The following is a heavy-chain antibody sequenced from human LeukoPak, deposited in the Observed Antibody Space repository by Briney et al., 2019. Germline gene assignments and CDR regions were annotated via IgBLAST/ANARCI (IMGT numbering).Heavy chain of an antibody. CDR2: IYPGDSES. V-gene: IGHV5-51*01. CDR3: ARRARQLPSPLEYFES. CDR1: GGSSIYKFSTYW. Sequence: GESLKISFQGSGGSSIYKFSTYWIVWVRQIPGKGLEWMGMIYPGDSESRYSPSFEGQVTMAADKCSNTVYLQWRRLKASATATYCARRARQLPSPLEYFESWGQGTLVTVFS. D-gene: IGHD2/OR15-2a*01. J-gene: IGHJ1*01.